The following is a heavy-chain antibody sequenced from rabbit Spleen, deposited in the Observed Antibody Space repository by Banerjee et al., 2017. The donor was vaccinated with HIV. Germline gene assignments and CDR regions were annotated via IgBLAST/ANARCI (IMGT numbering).Heavy chain of an antibody. D-gene: IGHD8-1*01. Sequence: QSLEVSGGDLVKPGASLTLTCTASGFSFSSSDYMCWVRQAPGKGLEWIACIDAGSSGFTYFASWAKGRFTCSKTSSTTVTLQMTSLTAADTATYFCARDSASSFSSYGMDLWGPGTLVTVS. V-gene: IGHV1S40*01. J-gene: IGHJ6*01. CDR2: IDAGSSGFT. CDR3: ARDSASSFSSYGMDL. CDR1: GFSFSSSDY.